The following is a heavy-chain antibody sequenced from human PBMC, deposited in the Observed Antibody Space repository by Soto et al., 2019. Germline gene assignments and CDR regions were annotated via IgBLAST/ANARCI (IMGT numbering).Heavy chain of an antibody. CDR1: GFTFSSYE. CDR2: ISSSGSTI. CDR3: ARRDQVRFSKWSSTSTNADN. V-gene: IGHV3-48*03. Sequence: GGSLRLSCAASGFTFSSYETNWVRQAPGKGLEWVSYISSSGSTIYYADSVKGRFTISRDNAKNSLYLQMNSLRAEDTAVYYCARRDQVRFSKWSSTSTNADNWGQGTRVTASS. J-gene: IGHJ4*02. D-gene: IGHD3-3*01.